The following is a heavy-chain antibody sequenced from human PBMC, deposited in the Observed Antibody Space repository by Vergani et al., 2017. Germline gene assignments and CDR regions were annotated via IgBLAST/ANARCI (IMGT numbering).Heavy chain of an antibody. D-gene: IGHD5-12*01. Sequence: EVQLLESGGSLKQPGGSVRLSCAASGFTFSTYAMHWVRQAPGKGLEWVSALTGGGGSTYYAYSFKGRFIISRDNSRDSLSLKKNSLRPEDTATYYCVKDAGSYENFFDSWGQGTLVTVSS. CDR1: GFTFSTYA. J-gene: IGHJ4*02. V-gene: IGHV3-23*01. CDR2: LTGGGGST. CDR3: VKDAGSYENFFDS.